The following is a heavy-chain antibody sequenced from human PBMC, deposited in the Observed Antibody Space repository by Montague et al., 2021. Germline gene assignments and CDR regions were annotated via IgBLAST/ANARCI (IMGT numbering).Heavy chain of an antibody. CDR3: VAIKWERQTRNYFEQ. CDR1: ADTLTDYY. D-gene: IGHD1-26*01. Sequence: SETLSLTCDIYADTLTDYYWGWIRQTTGKGRGWTGETNHRGNNKPNPFLKTRVSLSLDTSKSQLSLTLQSVTAADTAVYYRVAIKWERQTRNYFEQWGPGILV. CDR2: TNHRGNN. J-gene: IGHJ4*02. V-gene: IGHV4-34*08.